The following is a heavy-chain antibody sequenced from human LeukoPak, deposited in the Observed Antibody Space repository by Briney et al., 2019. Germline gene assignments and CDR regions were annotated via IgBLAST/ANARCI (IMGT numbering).Heavy chain of an antibody. D-gene: IGHD3-10*01. CDR2: INPNSGGT. V-gene: IGHV1-2*02. CDR1: AYTFTGYY. J-gene: IGHJ4*02. CDR3: ARDSGSGSYQTAIDY. Sequence: GASVKVSCKASAYTFTGYYMHWVRQAPGQGLEWMGWINPNSGGTNYAQKFQGRVTMTRDTSISTAYMELSRLRSDDTAVYYCARDSGSGSYQTAIDYWGQGTLVTVSS.